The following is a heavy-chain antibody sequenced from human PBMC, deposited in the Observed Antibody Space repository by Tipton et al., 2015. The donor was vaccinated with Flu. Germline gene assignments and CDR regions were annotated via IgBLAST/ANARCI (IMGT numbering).Heavy chain of an antibody. J-gene: IGHJ4*02. CDR2: INHSGST. D-gene: IGHD3-22*01. V-gene: IGHV4-34*01. Sequence: TLSLTCAVYGGSFSGYYWSWIRQPPGKGLEWIGEINHSGSTNYNPSLKSRVTISVDTSKNQFSLKLSSVTAADTAAYYCARGGLYDSSGYKVDYWGQGTLVTVSS. CDR1: GGSFSGYY. CDR3: ARGGLYDSSGYKVDY.